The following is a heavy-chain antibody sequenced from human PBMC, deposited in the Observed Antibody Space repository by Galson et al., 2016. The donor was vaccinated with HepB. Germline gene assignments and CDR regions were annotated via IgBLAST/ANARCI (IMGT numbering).Heavy chain of an antibody. D-gene: IGHD6-13*01. CDR3: ARYRAGSSYHFGRGFYSHGMDV. Sequence: WIGYIFHSGSTNYNPSLKSRVTISVDTSNNEFSLKLSPVTAADTAVYYCARYRAGSSYHFGRGFYSHGMDVWGQGTTVTVSS. CDR2: IFHSGST. V-gene: IGHV4-59*01. J-gene: IGHJ6*02.